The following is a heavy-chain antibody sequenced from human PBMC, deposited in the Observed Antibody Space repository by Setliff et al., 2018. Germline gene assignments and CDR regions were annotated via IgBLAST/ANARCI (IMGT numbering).Heavy chain of an antibody. CDR3: ARSLPPGGSSGSRHYYYYYMDV. V-gene: IGHV3-48*01. CDR2: ISSSSSTI. Sequence: GGSLRLSCAASGFTFSSYNMNWVRQAPGKGLEWVSYISSSSSTIYYADSVKGRFTTSRDNAKNSLYLQMNSLRAEDTAVYYCARSLPPGGSSGSRHYYYYYMDVWGKGTTVTVSS. CDR1: GFTFSSYN. J-gene: IGHJ6*03. D-gene: IGHD2-15*01.